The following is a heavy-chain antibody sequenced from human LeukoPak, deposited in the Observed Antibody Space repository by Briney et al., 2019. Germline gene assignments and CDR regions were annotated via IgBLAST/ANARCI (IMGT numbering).Heavy chain of an antibody. Sequence: PSETLSLTCTVSGGSISSSRYYWGWIRQPPGKGLEWIGSIYYSGSTYYNPSLKSRVTISVDTSKNQFSLKLSSVTAADTAVYYCARDRGSYGIDYWGQGTLVTVSP. CDR3: ARDRGSYGIDY. CDR2: IYYSGST. V-gene: IGHV4-39*07. J-gene: IGHJ4*02. CDR1: GGSISSSRYY. D-gene: IGHD1-26*01.